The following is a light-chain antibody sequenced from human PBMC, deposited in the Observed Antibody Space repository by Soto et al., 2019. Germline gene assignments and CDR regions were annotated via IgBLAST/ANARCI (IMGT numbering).Light chain of an antibody. Sequence: EIVLTQSPATLSLSPGERATLSCRASQTFSSHLAWYQQKPGQAPRLLIYEASKGATGIPARFSGRGSGTDFTLTISSLEPEDFALYSCQQRSNWPPVITFGQGKRLEIK. CDR1: QTFSSH. CDR2: EAS. J-gene: IGKJ5*01. V-gene: IGKV3-11*01. CDR3: QQRSNWPPVIT.